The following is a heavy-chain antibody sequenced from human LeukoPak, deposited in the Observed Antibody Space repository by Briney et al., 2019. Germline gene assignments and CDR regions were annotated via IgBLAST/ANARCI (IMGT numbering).Heavy chain of an antibody. J-gene: IGHJ4*02. CDR2: ISGNGGST. Sequence: PGGSLRLSCAASRFTYGGYGMSWLRQAPGKGLEWVSSISGNGGSTHYADSVKGRFTISRDNSKNALFLQMNSLRAEDTAVYYCAKDRDEGFGELLPVVFDYWGQGTRVTVSS. V-gene: IGHV3-23*01. CDR1: RFTYGGYG. D-gene: IGHD3-10*01. CDR3: AKDRDEGFGELLPVVFDY.